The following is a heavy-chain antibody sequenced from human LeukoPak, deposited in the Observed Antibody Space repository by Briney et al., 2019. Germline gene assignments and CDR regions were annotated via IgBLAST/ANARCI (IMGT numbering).Heavy chain of an antibody. Sequence: SETLSLTCTVSGGSISSGSYYWSWIRQPAGKGLEWIGRIYISGTTSYNPFLKSRVTISADTSKNQFSLKLSSVTAADTAIYYCARGYWFYFDYWGQGALVTVSS. CDR1: GGSISSGSYY. D-gene: IGHD2-8*02. CDR2: IYISGTT. CDR3: ARGYWFYFDY. J-gene: IGHJ4*02. V-gene: IGHV4-61*02.